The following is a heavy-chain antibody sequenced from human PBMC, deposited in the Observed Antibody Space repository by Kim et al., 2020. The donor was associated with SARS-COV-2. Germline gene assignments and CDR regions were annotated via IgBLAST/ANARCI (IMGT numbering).Heavy chain of an antibody. CDR3: AVPLSSYSSGWYPLDY. CDR2: MNPNSGNT. V-gene: IGHV1-8*01. Sequence: ASVKVSCKASGYTFTSYDINWVRQATGQGLEWMGWMNPNSGNTGYAQKFQGRVTMTRNTSISTAYMELSSLRSEDTAVYYCAVPLSSYSSGWYPLDYWGQGTLVTVSS. D-gene: IGHD6-19*01. CDR1: GYTFTSYD. J-gene: IGHJ4*02.